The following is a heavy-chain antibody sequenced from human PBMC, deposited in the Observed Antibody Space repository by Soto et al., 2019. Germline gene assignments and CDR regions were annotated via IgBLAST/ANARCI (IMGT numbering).Heavy chain of an antibody. CDR2: IIPIFGTA. D-gene: IGHD3-3*01. CDR3: ARDRSSDDFWSGPQHGMDV. V-gene: IGHV1-69*13. J-gene: IGHJ6*02. CDR1: GGTFSSYA. Sequence: SVKVSCKASGGTFSSYAISWVRQAPGQGPEWMGGIIPIFGTANYAQKFQGRVTITADESTSTAYMELSSLRSEDTAVYYCARDRSSDDFWSGPQHGMDVWGQGTTVTVSS.